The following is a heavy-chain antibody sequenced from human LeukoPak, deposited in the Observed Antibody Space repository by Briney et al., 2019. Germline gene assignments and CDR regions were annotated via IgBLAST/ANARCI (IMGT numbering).Heavy chain of an antibody. CDR1: GFTFSSYA. V-gene: IGHV3-30*04. CDR3: ARGTTVIDY. Sequence: GRSLRLSCAASGFTFSSYAMHWVRQAPGKGLEWVAVISYDGSNKYYADSVKGRFTISRDNSKNTLYLQMNSLRAEDTAVYYCARGTTVIDYWGQGTLVTVSS. D-gene: IGHD4-11*01. J-gene: IGHJ4*02. CDR2: ISYDGSNK.